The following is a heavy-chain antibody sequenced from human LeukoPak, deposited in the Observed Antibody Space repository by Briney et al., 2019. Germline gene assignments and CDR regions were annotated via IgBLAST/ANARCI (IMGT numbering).Heavy chain of an antibody. CDR3: ARLAVRGVPYYYYYMDV. D-gene: IGHD3-10*01. CDR1: GGSFSGYY. CDR2: INHSGST. V-gene: IGHV4-34*01. J-gene: IGHJ6*03. Sequence: PSETLSLTCAVYGGSFSGYYWSWIRQPPGKGLEWIGEINHSGSTNYNPSLKSRVTISVDTSKNQFPLKLSSVTAADTAVYYCARLAVRGVPYYYYYMDVWGKGTTVTISS.